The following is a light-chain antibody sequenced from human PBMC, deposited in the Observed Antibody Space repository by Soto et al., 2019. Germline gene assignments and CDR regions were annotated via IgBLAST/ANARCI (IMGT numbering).Light chain of an antibody. Sequence: QLVLTQSPSASASLGASVKLTCTLSSGHSSYAIAWHQQQPEKGPRYLMKLNSDGSHSKGDGIPDRFSGSSSGAERYLTISNLQSEDEADYYCQTWGTGFWVFGGGTKVTVL. CDR2: LNSDGSH. CDR3: QTWGTGFWV. CDR1: SGHSSYA. V-gene: IGLV4-69*01. J-gene: IGLJ3*02.